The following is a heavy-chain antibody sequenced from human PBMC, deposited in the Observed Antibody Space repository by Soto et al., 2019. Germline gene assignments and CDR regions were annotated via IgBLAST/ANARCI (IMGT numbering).Heavy chain of an antibody. CDR3: TRGGGYSGYDSFDY. CDR1: GFSFSIFW. D-gene: IGHD5-12*01. CDR2: INGGGSSA. J-gene: IGHJ4*02. Sequence: EVQLVESGGDLVQPGGSLRLSCAASGFSFSIFWMHWVRQAPGKGLVWVSSINGGGSSADYADSVKGRFSFSRDNAKNTVYLQMNCLRAEDTAVYYCTRGGGYSGYDSFDYWGQGTLVTVSS. V-gene: IGHV3-74*01.